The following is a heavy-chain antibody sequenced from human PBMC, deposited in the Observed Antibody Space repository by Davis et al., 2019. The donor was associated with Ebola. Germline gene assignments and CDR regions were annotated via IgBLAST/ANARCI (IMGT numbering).Heavy chain of an antibody. CDR1: GFTFKNNN. V-gene: IGHV3-21*01. Sequence: GESLKISCAGSGFTFKNNNMNWVRQAPGKGLEWVSSISGSSRYIYYTDSVKGRFTISRDNANSSLYLEMNSLRAEDTAIYYCARDTQYYGMDVWGQGTAVTVSS. J-gene: IGHJ6*02. CDR3: ARDTQYYGMDV. D-gene: IGHD3-16*01. CDR2: ISGSSRYI.